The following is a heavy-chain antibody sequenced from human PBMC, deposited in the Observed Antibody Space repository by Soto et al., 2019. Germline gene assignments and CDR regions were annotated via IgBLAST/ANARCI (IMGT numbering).Heavy chain of an antibody. J-gene: IGHJ6*02. CDR3: ERGPSWYPSAGGMDV. Sequence: QVQLQESGPGPVKPSETLSLTCTVSGGYIGSSYWNWIRQPPLKGLERIGYIHYSGSTNYNPSLKSRVTISVDTSKTKFSLKLSSVTAAATAVYFCERGPSWYPSAGGMDVWGQGTTVTVSS. CDR1: GGYIGSSY. D-gene: IGHD6-13*01. CDR2: IHYSGST. V-gene: IGHV4-59*01.